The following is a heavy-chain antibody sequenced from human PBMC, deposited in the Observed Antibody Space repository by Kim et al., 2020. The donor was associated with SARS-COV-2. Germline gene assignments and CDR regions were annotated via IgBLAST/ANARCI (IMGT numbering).Heavy chain of an antibody. D-gene: IGHD6-13*01. V-gene: IGHV3-30*04. Sequence: GGSLRLSCAASGFTFSSYAMHWVRQAPGKGLEWVAVISYDGSNKYYADSVKGRFTISRDNSKNTLYLQMNSLRAEDTAVYYCARDRSSSWYRYYFDYWGQGTLVTVSS. CDR1: GFTFSSYA. CDR2: ISYDGSNK. J-gene: IGHJ4*02. CDR3: ARDRSSSWYRYYFDY.